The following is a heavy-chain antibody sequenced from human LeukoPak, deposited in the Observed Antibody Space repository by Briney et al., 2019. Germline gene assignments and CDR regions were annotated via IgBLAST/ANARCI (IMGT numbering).Heavy chain of an antibody. CDR3: ARAPYTIFGAMDV. D-gene: IGHD3-3*01. J-gene: IGHJ6*03. Sequence: HPGGSLRLSCAASGFTFSSYEMNWVRQAPGKGLEWVSYISSSGSTIYYADSVKGRFTISGDNAKNSLYLQMNSLRAEDTAVYYCARAPYTIFGAMDVWGKGTTVTVSS. CDR2: ISSSGSTI. V-gene: IGHV3-48*03. CDR1: GFTFSSYE.